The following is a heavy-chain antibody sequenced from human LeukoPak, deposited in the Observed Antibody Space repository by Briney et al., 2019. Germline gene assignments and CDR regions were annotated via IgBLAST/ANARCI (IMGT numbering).Heavy chain of an antibody. V-gene: IGHV3-11*04. CDR2: ISSSSSTI. Sequence: GGSLRLSCAASGFTFSDYYMSWIRQAPGKGLEWVSYISSSSSTIYYADSVKGRFTISRDNAKNSLYLQMNSLRAEDTAVYYCARGDDYGDHNFDYWGQGTLVTVSS. J-gene: IGHJ4*02. D-gene: IGHD4-17*01. CDR1: GFTFSDYY. CDR3: ARGDDYGDHNFDY.